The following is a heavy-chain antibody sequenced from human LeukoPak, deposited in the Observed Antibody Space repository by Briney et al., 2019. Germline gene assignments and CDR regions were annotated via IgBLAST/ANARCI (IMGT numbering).Heavy chain of an antibody. Sequence: GGSLRLSCAASGFTFSSYSMNWVRQAPGKGLEWVSYISSSSSTIYYADSVKGRFTISRDNAKNSLYLQMNSLRAEDTAVYYCAKALPATPKYYYDSSGYYLYFQHWGQGTLVTVSS. J-gene: IGHJ1*01. CDR3: AKALPATPKYYYDSSGYYLYFQH. CDR1: GFTFSSYS. D-gene: IGHD3-22*01. V-gene: IGHV3-48*01. CDR2: ISSSSSTI.